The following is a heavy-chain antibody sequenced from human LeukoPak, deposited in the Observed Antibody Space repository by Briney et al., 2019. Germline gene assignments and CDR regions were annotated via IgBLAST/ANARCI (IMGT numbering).Heavy chain of an antibody. D-gene: IGHD6-19*01. J-gene: IGHJ4*02. CDR3: ARGLYKNGWYYFDY. Sequence: PGGSLRLSCAASGFTFSSYSMNWVRQAPGKGLEWVSYISSDSRTIYYADSVKGRFTISRDNAKNSLYLQMKSLRDEDTAVYYCARGLYKNGWYYFDYWGQGTLVTVSS. CDR2: ISSDSRTI. CDR1: GFTFSSYS. V-gene: IGHV3-48*02.